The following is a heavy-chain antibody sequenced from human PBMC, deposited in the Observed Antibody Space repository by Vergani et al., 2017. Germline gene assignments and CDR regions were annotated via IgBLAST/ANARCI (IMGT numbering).Heavy chain of an antibody. Sequence: EVQLVESGGGLVKPGGSLRLSCAASGFTFSNAWMSWVRQAPGKGLEWVGRIKSKTDGGTTDYAAPVKGRFTISRDDSKNTLYLQMNSLKTEDTAVYYCTTDHLPDDYGDFLDYWGQGTLVTVSS. CDR3: TTDHLPDDYGDFLDY. CDR1: GFTFSNAW. J-gene: IGHJ4*02. CDR2: IKSKTDGGTT. V-gene: IGHV3-15*01. D-gene: IGHD4-17*01.